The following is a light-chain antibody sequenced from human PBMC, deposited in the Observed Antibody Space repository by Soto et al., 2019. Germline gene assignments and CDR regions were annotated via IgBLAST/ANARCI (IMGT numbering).Light chain of an antibody. CDR2: GAS. J-gene: IGKJ1*01. V-gene: IGKV3-15*01. CDR3: QQYNNWPRT. Sequence: EIVMTQSPVTLSVSTGERATLSCRASQGIKNYLAWFQQKPGQAPRLLVYGASTRATGIPARFSGSGSGTEFTLTISSLQSEDFALYYCQQYNNWPRTFGQGTKVDIK. CDR1: QGIKNY.